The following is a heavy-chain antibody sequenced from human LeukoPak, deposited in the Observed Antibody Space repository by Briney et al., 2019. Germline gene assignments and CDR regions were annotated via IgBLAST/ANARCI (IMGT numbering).Heavy chain of an antibody. CDR3: ARHYYDSSGPTYP. D-gene: IGHD3-22*01. Sequence: SETLSLTCTVSGGSISSYYWSWIRQPPGKGLEWIGNIYYSGSTNYNPSLKSRVTISVDASKNQFSLKLSSVTAADTAVYYCARHYYDSSGPTYPWGQGTLVTVSS. V-gene: IGHV4-59*01. CDR1: GGSISSYY. J-gene: IGHJ5*02. CDR2: IYYSGST.